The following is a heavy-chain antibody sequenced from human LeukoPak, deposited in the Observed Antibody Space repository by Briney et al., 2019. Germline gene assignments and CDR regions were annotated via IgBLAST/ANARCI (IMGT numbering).Heavy chain of an antibody. J-gene: IGHJ3*02. CDR1: GFTFSSYA. CDR2: ISGSGGST. Sequence: PGGSLRLSCAASGFTFSSYAMSWVRQAPGKGLEWVSAISGSGGSTYYADSVKGRFTISRDNSKNTLYLQMNSLRAEDTAVYYCAKVSLRMVAGQNDAFDIWGQGTMVTVSS. V-gene: IGHV3-23*01. CDR3: AKVSLRMVAGQNDAFDI. D-gene: IGHD2-15*01.